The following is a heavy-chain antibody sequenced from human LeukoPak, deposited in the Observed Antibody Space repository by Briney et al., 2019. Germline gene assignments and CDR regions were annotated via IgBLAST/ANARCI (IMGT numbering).Heavy chain of an antibody. CDR3: ARDRSFYGAPWYFDL. Sequence: GGSLRLSCAASGFTFNSYAMSWVRQAPGEGLEWVSAISGTSGNVYYGDSVRGRFTISRDNSENTLYLQMNSLRAEDTAIYYCARDRSFYGAPWYFDLWGRGTLITVSS. D-gene: IGHD3-3*02. CDR1: GFTFNSYA. V-gene: IGHV3-23*01. J-gene: IGHJ2*01. CDR2: ISGTSGNV.